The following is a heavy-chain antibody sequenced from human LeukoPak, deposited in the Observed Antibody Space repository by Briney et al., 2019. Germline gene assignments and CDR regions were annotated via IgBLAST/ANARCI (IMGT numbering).Heavy chain of an antibody. V-gene: IGHV3-23*01. CDR1: GFTFSSYS. CDR3: AKGAHSSGWLSHDY. Sequence: GGSLRLSCAASGFTFSSYSMSWVRQAPGKGLEWVSYISGSGESTHYADSVKGRFTISRDNSKNTLYLQMSSLRGEDTAVYYCAKGAHSSGWLSHDYWGQGTLVTVSS. D-gene: IGHD6-19*01. J-gene: IGHJ4*02. CDR2: ISGSGEST.